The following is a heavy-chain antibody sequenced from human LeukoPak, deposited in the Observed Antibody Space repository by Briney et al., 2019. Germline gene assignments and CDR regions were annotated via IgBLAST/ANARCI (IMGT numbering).Heavy chain of an antibody. D-gene: IGHD3-3*01. Sequence: SETLSLTCTVSGYSISSGYYWGWIRQPPGKGLEWIGSIYHSGSTYYNPSLKSRVTISVDTSKNRFSLKLSSVTAADTAVYYCARVGPVITIFGANNYFGYWGQGTLVTVSS. CDR1: GYSISSGYY. CDR2: IYHSGST. CDR3: ARVGPVITIFGANNYFGY. J-gene: IGHJ4*02. V-gene: IGHV4-38-2*02.